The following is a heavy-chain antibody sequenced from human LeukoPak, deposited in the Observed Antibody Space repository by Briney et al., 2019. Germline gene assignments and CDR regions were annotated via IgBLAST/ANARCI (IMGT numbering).Heavy chain of an antibody. CDR1: GFTFSSYS. D-gene: IGHD1-1*01. J-gene: IGHJ6*02. CDR3: ARKVPPRGYYYGMDV. CDR2: ISSSSYI. Sequence: PGGSLRLSCAASGFTFSSYSMNWVRQAPGKGLEWVSSISSSSYIYYADSVKGRFTISRDNAKNSLYLQMNSLRAEDTAVYYCARKVPPRGYYYGMDVWGQGTTVTVSS. V-gene: IGHV3-21*01.